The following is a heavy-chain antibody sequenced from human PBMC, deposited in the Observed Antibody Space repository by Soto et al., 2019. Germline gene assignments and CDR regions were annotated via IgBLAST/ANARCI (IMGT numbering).Heavy chain of an antibody. CDR2: INHSGST. J-gene: IGHJ3*02. V-gene: IGHV4-34*01. CDR1: AGFFSGYY. Sequence: SETLSLTCAVYAGFFSGYYCSWIRQPPGKGQEWIGEINHSGSTNYIPSPKSRVTISVDTSKNQFSLKLSSVTSADTAVYYCARGIKDTVVVVVATLAFDICGRGTMVT. CDR3: ARGIKDTVVVVVATLAFDI. D-gene: IGHD2-15*01.